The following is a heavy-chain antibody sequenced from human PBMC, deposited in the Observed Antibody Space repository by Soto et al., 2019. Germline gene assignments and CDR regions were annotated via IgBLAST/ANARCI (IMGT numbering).Heavy chain of an antibody. D-gene: IGHD3-10*01. CDR3: ARVRGSGSYYRYYYYSMGV. V-gene: IGHV1-18*01. J-gene: IGHJ6*03. CDR1: GYTFTSYG. CDR2: ISAYNGNT. Sequence: ASVKVSCKASGYTFTSYGISWVRQAPGQGLEWMGWISAYNGNTNYAQKLQGRVTMTTDTSTSTAYMELRSLRSDDTAVYYCARVRGSGSYYRYYYYSMGVWGKGTTVTVS.